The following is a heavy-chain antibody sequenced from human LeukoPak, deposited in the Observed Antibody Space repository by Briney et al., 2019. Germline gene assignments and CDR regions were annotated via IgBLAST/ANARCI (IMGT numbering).Heavy chain of an antibody. CDR2: MNPNSGST. D-gene: IGHD6-13*01. V-gene: IGHV1-8*01. J-gene: IGHJ4*02. CDR1: GYSFTSYD. CDR3: ARRVAAGGTCMGY. Sequence: ASVKVSCKASGYSFTSYDINWVRPATGQGLEWMGWMNPNSGSTGSAQKFQGRVTMTRNTSISTAYMELSNLRSEDTAVYYCARRVAAGGTCMGYWGQGTLVTVSS.